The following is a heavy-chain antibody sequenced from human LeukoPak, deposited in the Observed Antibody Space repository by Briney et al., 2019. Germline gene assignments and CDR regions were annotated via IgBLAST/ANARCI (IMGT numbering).Heavy chain of an antibody. J-gene: IGHJ4*02. CDR2: IYYSGST. CDR1: GGSISSSSYY. Sequence: PETLSLTCTVSGGSISSSSYYWGWIRQPPGKGLEWIGSIYYSGSTYYNPSLKSRVTISVDTSKNQFSLKLSSVTAADTAVYYCATLLYYDFWSGYHRDYWGQGTLVTVSS. D-gene: IGHD3-3*01. V-gene: IGHV4-39*01. CDR3: ATLLYYDFWSGYHRDY.